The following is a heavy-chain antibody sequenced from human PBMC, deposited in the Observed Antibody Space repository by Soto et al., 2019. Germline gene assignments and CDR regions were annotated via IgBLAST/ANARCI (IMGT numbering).Heavy chain of an antibody. J-gene: IGHJ4*02. CDR3: ARHHDAPLDY. Sequence: QVELQQWGAGLLKPSETLSLTCAVYGESFRPYYWSWIRQPPGKALERIGEINHSGSTNFNPSHKSRVTISVDTSKNQFSLKLSSVTAADTAVYYCARHHDAPLDYWGQGIPVTVSS. CDR1: GESFRPYY. V-gene: IGHV4-34*01. CDR2: INHSGST.